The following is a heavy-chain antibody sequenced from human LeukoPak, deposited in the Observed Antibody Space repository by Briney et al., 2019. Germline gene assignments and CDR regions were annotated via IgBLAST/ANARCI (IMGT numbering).Heavy chain of an antibody. CDR2: ISYDGSNK. D-gene: IGHD6-19*01. Sequence: GRSLRLSCAASGFTFSSYGMHWVRQAPGKGLEWVAVISYDGSNKYYADSVKGRFTISRDNSKNTLYLQMNSLRAEDTAVYYCAKDRGGAVAGTAGDYWGQGTLVTVSS. CDR3: AKDRGGAVAGTAGDY. J-gene: IGHJ4*02. CDR1: GFTFSSYG. V-gene: IGHV3-30*18.